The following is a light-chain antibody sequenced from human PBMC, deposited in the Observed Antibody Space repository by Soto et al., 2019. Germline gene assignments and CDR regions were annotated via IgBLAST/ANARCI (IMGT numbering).Light chain of an antibody. V-gene: IGKV3-20*01. J-gene: IGKJ2*01. Sequence: EIVLTQSPGTLSLSPGERATLSCMASQTISSDYLAWYQQKPGQAPRLLISGASSRATGIPDRFSGSGSGTDFTLTISRLEAEDFAVYYCHQYGDSPMYTFGQGTKLEIK. CDR1: QTISSDY. CDR2: GAS. CDR3: HQYGDSPMYT.